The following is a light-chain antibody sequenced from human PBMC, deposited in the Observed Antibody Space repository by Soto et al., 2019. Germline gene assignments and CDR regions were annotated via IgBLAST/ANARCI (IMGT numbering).Light chain of an antibody. CDR3: QTWGTGPWV. J-gene: IGLJ3*02. Sequence: QPGLTQSPSASASLGASVKLTCTLSSGHSSYAIAWHQQQPEKGPRYLMKVNSDGSHSKGDGIPDRFSGSSSGAERYLTISSLQSEDEADYYCQTWGTGPWVFGGGTKVTVL. CDR1: SGHSSYA. V-gene: IGLV4-69*01. CDR2: VNSDGSH.